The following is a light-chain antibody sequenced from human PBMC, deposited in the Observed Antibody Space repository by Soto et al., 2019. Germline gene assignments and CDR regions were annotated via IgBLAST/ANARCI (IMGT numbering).Light chain of an antibody. CDR1: QSVRTN. J-gene: IGKJ4*01. CDR3: QQYAHSPLA. Sequence: EIVMTQSPATLSASPGERATLSCRASQSVRTNLAWYQQKPGQAPRLLIYDASTMATGIPARFSGSGSGTEFTLTISSLQSEDFAVYYCQQYAHSPLAFGGGTRVEIK. CDR2: DAS. V-gene: IGKV3-15*01.